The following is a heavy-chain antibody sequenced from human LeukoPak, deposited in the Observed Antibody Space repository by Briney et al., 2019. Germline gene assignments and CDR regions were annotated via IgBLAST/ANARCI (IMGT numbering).Heavy chain of an antibody. Sequence: SETPSLTCTVSGGSISSSSYYWGWIRQPPGKGLEWIGSIYYSGSTYYNPSLKSRVTISVDTSKNQFSLKLSSVTAADTAVYYCARVDQANWFDPWGQGTLVTVSS. CDR2: IYYSGST. CDR1: GGSISSSSYY. J-gene: IGHJ5*02. V-gene: IGHV4-39*07. CDR3: ARVDQANWFDP.